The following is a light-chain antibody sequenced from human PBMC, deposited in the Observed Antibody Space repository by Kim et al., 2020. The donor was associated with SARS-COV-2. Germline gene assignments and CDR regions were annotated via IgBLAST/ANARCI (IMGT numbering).Light chain of an antibody. J-gene: IGKJ4*01. CDR3: QHYDTSTLT. CDR2: DAS. Sequence: EVVLTQSPGTLSLSPGERATLSCRASQSVTRNYLAWYQKKPGQAPRLLIYDASRRATGIPDRFSGSGSGTDFTLTVSRLEPEDFAVYYCQHYDTSTLTFGGGTRVDIK. CDR1: QSVTRNY. V-gene: IGKV3-20*01.